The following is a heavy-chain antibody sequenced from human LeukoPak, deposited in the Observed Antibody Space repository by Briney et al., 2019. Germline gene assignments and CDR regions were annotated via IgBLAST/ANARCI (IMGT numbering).Heavy chain of an antibody. CDR1: GFTFISYW. CDR3: ARSREYDFWSGRIYFDY. J-gene: IGHJ4*02. CDR2: INTDGSST. D-gene: IGHD3-3*01. Sequence: GGSLRLSCAASGFTFISYWMHWVRQAPGKGLVWVSRINTDGSSTSYADSVKGRFTISRDNAKNTLYLQMNSLRAEDTAVYYCARSREYDFWSGRIYFDYWGQGTLVTVSS. V-gene: IGHV3-74*01.